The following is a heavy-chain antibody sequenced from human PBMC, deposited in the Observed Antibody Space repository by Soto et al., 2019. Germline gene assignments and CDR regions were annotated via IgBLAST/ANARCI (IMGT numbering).Heavy chain of an antibody. V-gene: IGHV4-34*01. CDR1: GGSFSGYY. CDR3: AACSSSPLYYYMDV. Sequence: SETLSLTCAVYGGSFSGYYWSWIRQPPGKGLEWIGEINHSGSTNYNPSLKSRVTISVDTSKNQFSLKLSSVTAADTAVYYCAACSSSPLYYYMDVWGKGTTVTVSS. CDR2: INHSGST. J-gene: IGHJ6*03. D-gene: IGHD6-6*01.